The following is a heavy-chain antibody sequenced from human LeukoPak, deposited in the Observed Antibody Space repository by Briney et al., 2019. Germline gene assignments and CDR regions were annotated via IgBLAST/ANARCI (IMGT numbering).Heavy chain of an antibody. J-gene: IGHJ5*02. CDR3: ARQGCIRRNCSYH. D-gene: IGHD3-3*02. Sequence: KPGGSLRLSCAASGFTFRNYSMNWVRQAPGKGPEWVSSISRSSSYIYYAESVKGRFTISRDDAKNSLHLQMNSLRVEDTAMYFCARQGCIRRNCSYHWGQGALVTVSS. V-gene: IGHV3-21*01. CDR2: ISRSSSYI. CDR1: GFTFRNYS.